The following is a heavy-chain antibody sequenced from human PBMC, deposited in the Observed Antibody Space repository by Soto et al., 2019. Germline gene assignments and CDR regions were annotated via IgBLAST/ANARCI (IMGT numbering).Heavy chain of an antibody. D-gene: IGHD2-15*01. Sequence: GGSMRLSCAASGFNFSSYGVHWVRQAPGKGLEWVAVIWYDGSNKYYADSVKGRFTISRDNSKNTLYLQMNSLRAEDTAVYYCARNGGYCSGGSCPYYYGMDVWGQGTTVTVSS. CDR3: ARNGGYCSGGSCPYYYGMDV. CDR2: IWYDGSNK. J-gene: IGHJ6*02. CDR1: GFNFSSYG. V-gene: IGHV3-33*01.